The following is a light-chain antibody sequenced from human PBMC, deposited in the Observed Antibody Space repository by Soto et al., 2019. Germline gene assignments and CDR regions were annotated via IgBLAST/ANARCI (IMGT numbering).Light chain of an antibody. CDR1: HDISNC. CDR2: DAS. CDR3: QQYDNLPFT. J-gene: IGKJ3*01. Sequence: DIQMTQYPSSLSPSVGDRVTITCQASHDISNCLNWFQQKSGQAPKLLIYDASNLETGVPSRFGGSGSGTDFTFTISSLQPEDVATYYCQQYDNLPFTFGPGTKVDIK. V-gene: IGKV1-33*01.